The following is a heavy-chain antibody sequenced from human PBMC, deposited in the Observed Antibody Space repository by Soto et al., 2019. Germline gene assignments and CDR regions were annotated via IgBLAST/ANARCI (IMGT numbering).Heavy chain of an antibody. D-gene: IGHD5-12*01. Sequence: EVQLVESGGGLVQPRGSLRLSCVASGFTFSSYSMKWVRQAPGQGLEWVSYISSSSNVIYYADSVKGRFTISTDNAKNSLYLQMNSLRDEDTAVYYCTTSVGASGYEFYWGQGTLVTVSS. J-gene: IGHJ4*02. CDR3: TTSVGASGYEFY. CDR1: GFTFSSYS. V-gene: IGHV3-48*02. CDR2: ISSSSNVI.